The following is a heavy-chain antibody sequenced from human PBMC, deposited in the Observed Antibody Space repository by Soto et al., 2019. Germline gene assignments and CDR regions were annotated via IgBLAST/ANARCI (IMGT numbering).Heavy chain of an antibody. CDR1: GCPFSSYA. V-gene: IGHV3-23*01. Sequence: GGSLRLSCAASGCPFSSYAMSWVRQAQGKGLEWVSAISGSGGSTYYADSVKGRFTISRDNSKNTLYLQMNSLRAEDTAVYYCAKSRNITIFGVVIFGWFDPWGQGTLVTVSS. D-gene: IGHD3-3*01. CDR3: AKSRNITIFGVVIFGWFDP. CDR2: ISGSGGST. J-gene: IGHJ5*02.